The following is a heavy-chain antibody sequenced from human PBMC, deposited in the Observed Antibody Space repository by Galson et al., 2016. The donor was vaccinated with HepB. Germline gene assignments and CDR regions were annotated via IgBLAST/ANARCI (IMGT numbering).Heavy chain of an antibody. Sequence: SLRLSCAASGFTFSDNYMSWIRQAPGKGLEWLSYISSSGSTIYYADSVKGRFTISRDNAKSSLYLQMNSLRAEDTAVYYCARVMVDYHYWSNKPKHYYSGMDVWGQGTTVTVSS. CDR3: ARVMVDYHYWSNKPKHYYSGMDV. CDR1: GFTFSDNY. CDR2: ISSSGSTI. D-gene: IGHD3-3*01. J-gene: IGHJ6*02. V-gene: IGHV3-11*01.